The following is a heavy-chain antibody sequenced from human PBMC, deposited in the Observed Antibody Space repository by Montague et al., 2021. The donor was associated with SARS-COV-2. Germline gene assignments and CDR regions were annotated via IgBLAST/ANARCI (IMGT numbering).Heavy chain of an antibody. Sequence: SGTTTYNPSLKSRVTISVDTSNNQFSLKLTSVTSADTAVYYCARFTAVTSPLGFWVQGTLVPV. J-gene: IGHJ4*02. CDR3: ARFTAVTSPLGF. V-gene: IGHV4-59*08. CDR2: SGTT. D-gene: IGHD4-17*01.